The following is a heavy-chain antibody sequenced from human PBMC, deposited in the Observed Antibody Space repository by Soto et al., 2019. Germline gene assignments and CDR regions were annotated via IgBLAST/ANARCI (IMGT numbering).Heavy chain of an antibody. CDR1: GGSISSSSYY. CDR3: ARHSVYYDFWSGPLGAFDI. V-gene: IGHV4-39*01. J-gene: IGHJ3*02. D-gene: IGHD3-3*01. Sequence: SETLSLTCTVSGGSISSSSYYWGWLRQPPGKGLEWIGSIYYSGSTYYNPSLKSRVTISVDTSKNQFSLKLSSVTAADTAVYYCARHSVYYDFWSGPLGAFDIWGQGTMVTVSS. CDR2: IYYSGST.